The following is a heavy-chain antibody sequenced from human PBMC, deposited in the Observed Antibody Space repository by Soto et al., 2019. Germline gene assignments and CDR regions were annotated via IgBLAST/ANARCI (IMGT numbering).Heavy chain of an antibody. V-gene: IGHV3-9*01. CDR1: GFTFDDYA. J-gene: IGHJ5*02. D-gene: IGHD3-10*01. Sequence: SLRLSCAASGFTFDDYAMHWVRQAPGKGLEWVSGISWNSGSIGYADSVKGRFTISRDNAKNSLYLQMNSLRAEDTALYYCAILSRVPRAWGQGTLVTVS. CDR2: ISWNSGSI. CDR3: AILSRVPRA.